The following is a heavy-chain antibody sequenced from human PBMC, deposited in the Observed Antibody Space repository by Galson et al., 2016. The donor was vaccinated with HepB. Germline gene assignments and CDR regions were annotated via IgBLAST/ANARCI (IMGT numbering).Heavy chain of an antibody. D-gene: IGHD4-17*01. CDR1: GFPFSSYA. J-gene: IGHJ1*01. Sequence: SLRLSCAASGFPFSSYAMSWVRQAPGKGLAWVSTISGAGTASYAYSVKGRFTISRDNSKNTLDLQMDSLRVEDTALYFCFRVPRYYADYSSGVGECWGQGTLLTVSS. CDR2: ISGAGTA. V-gene: IGHV3-23*01. CDR3: FRVPRYYADYSSGVGEC.